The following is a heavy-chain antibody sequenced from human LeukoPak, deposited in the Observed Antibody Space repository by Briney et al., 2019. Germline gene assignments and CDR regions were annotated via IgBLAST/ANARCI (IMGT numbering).Heavy chain of an antibody. D-gene: IGHD3-22*01. V-gene: IGHV4-39*01. CDR3: ARLNFAYDTSGYLDY. CDR2: IYFSGSA. J-gene: IGHJ4*02. CDR1: GASLDSANYY. Sequence: PSETLSLTCTVFGASLDSANYYWGRIPQPPGKGLEWIGSIYFSGSAYYKSSLMNRVTISLDTSKNQFSLKLSSVTAADTAVYYCARLNFAYDTSGYLDYWGQGTLLTVSS.